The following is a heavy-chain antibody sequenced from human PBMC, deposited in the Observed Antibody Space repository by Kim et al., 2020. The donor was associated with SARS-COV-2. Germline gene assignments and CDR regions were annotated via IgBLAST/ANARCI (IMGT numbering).Heavy chain of an antibody. CDR3: VRRPRSSQGYCFDY. CDR1: GSSISSGDYY. J-gene: IGHJ4*02. V-gene: IGHV4-30-4*01. D-gene: IGHD3-10*01. CDR2: IHCSGAA. Sequence: SETLSLTCSVSGSSISSGDYYWSWVRQPPGKGLEWIGYIHCSGAAYYPPSLEGRVAISADKSQNPFSLTLTSVTAADTAVYYCVRRPRSSQGYCFDYWCQGKRVTVAS.